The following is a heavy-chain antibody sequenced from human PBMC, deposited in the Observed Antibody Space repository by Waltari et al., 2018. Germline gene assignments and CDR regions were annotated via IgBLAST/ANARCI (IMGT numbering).Heavy chain of an antibody. Sequence: QVQLQESGPGLVKPSETLSLTCTVSGGSISSYYWSWIRQPPGKGLEWIGYIYYSGSTNYNPSLKSRVTISVDTSKNQFSLKLSSVTAADTAVYYCARASFWSGYYERLHWFDPWGQGTLVTVSS. CDR2: IYYSGST. V-gene: IGHV4-59*01. CDR3: ARASFWSGYYERLHWFDP. J-gene: IGHJ5*02. CDR1: GGSISSYY. D-gene: IGHD3-3*01.